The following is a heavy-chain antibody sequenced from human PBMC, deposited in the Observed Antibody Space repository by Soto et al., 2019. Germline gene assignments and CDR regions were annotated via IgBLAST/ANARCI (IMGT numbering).Heavy chain of an antibody. J-gene: IGHJ6*02. V-gene: IGHV1-69*13. CDR1: GGTFSSYA. CDR2: IIPIFGTA. Sequence: GASVKVSCKASGGTFSSYAISWVRQAPGQGLEWMGGIIPIFGTANYAQKFQGRVTITADESTSTAYMELSSLRSEDTAVYYCAREMICSGGSCYLGGPKPYYYGMDVWGQGTTVTVSS. D-gene: IGHD2-15*01. CDR3: AREMICSGGSCYLGGPKPYYYGMDV.